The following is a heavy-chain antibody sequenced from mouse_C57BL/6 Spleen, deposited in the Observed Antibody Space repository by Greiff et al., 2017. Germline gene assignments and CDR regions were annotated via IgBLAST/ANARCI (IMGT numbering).Heavy chain of an antibody. Sequence: VKLMESGPELVKPGASVKISCKASGYAFSSSWMNWVKQRPGKGLEWIGRIYPGDGDTNYNGKFKGKATLTADKSSSTAYMQLSSLTSEDSAVYFCASRAVYYGSRGAMDYWGQGTSVTVSS. V-gene: IGHV1-82*01. D-gene: IGHD1-1*01. CDR2: IYPGDGDT. CDR3: ASRAVYYGSRGAMDY. J-gene: IGHJ4*01. CDR1: GYAFSSSW.